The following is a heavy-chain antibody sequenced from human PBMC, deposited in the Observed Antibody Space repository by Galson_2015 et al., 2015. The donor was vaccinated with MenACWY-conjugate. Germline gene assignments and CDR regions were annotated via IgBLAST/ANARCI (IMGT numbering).Heavy chain of an antibody. CDR1: GFTFNGYG. J-gene: IGHJ6*02. CDR2: IHQGGSRA. Sequence: SLRLSCAASGFTFNGYGMPWVRQAPGTGLDWLANIHQGGSRAYYADSVKGRFTISRDNAKNSLLLQMSSLRPEDSAVYYCVREGYYGDNDGMDVWGQGTTVTVSS. V-gene: IGHV3-7*03. D-gene: IGHD4-17*01. CDR3: VREGYYGDNDGMDV.